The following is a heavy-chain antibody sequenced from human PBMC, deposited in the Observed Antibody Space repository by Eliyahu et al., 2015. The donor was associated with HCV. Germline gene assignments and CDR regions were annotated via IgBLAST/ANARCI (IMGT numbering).Heavy chain of an antibody. CDR1: GSSXDRHG. CDR2: IASDGRAK. V-gene: IGHV3-30*18. J-gene: IGHJ4*02. Sequence: QXQLVQSGGGVVQPGRSLRLXXXXSGSSXDRHGMHWVRQSXGRGLEWVALIASDGRAKHYADSVQGRFTISRDTSKNTVYLQLTSLTTEDTAIYYCAKWSGDYPKYYLDFWGQGTLVTVSS. CDR3: AKWSGDYPKYYLDF. D-gene: IGHD3-3*01.